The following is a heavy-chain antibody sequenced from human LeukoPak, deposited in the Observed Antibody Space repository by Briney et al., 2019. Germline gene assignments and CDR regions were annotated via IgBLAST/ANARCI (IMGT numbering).Heavy chain of an antibody. CDR3: ARVGLPYCSRACGAFDI. Sequence: GGSLSLSCAASGFTFSSYSMNWVRQAPGKGLEWISYISSSTSTMYYADSVRSRFTISRDNAKNSLYLQMNSLRAEDTAVYYCARVGLPYCSRACGAFDIWGQGTMVTVSS. CDR2: ISSSTSTM. J-gene: IGHJ3*02. D-gene: IGHD2-2*01. V-gene: IGHV3-48*01. CDR1: GFTFSSYS.